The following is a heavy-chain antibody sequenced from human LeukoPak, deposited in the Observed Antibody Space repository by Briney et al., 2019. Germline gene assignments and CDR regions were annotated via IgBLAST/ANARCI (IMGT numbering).Heavy chain of an antibody. CDR3: ARLKWLVGYYYYYYMDV. D-gene: IGHD6-19*01. J-gene: IGHJ6*03. CDR2: IKQDGSEK. CDR1: GFNFSSYW. Sequence: PGGSLRLSCAASGFNFSSYWMSWVRQAPGKGLEWVANIKQDGSEKYYVDSVKGRFTISRDNAKNSLYLQMNSLRAEDTAVYYCARLKWLVGYYYYYYMDVWGKGTTVTVSS. V-gene: IGHV3-7*01.